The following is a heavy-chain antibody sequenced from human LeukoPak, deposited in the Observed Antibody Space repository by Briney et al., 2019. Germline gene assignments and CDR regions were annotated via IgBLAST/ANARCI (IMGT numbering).Heavy chain of an antibody. J-gene: IGHJ4*02. D-gene: IGHD3-3*01. CDR3: AKDRYDFWSGYPEYYFDY. CDR2: IRYDGSNK. V-gene: IGHV3-30*02. Sequence: GGSLRLSCAASGFTFSSYGMHWVRQAPGKGLEWVAFIRYDGSNKYYADSVRGRFTISRDNSKNTLYLQMNSLRAEDTAVYYCAKDRYDFWSGYPEYYFDYWGQGTLVTVSS. CDR1: GFTFSSYG.